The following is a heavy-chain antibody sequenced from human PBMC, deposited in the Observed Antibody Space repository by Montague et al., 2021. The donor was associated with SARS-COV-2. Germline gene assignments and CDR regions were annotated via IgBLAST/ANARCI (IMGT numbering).Heavy chain of an antibody. D-gene: IGHD3-22*01. Sequence: SETLSLTCTVSGGSISSSSYYWGWIRQPPGKGLEWIGSIYYSGSTYYNPSLQSRVTISVDTSKNQFSLKLSSVTAADTAVYYCARETEKYYDGSVYPFDYWGQGTLVTVSS. CDR3: ARETEKYYDGSVYPFDY. J-gene: IGHJ4*02. CDR2: IYYSGST. V-gene: IGHV4-39*02. CDR1: GGSISSSSYY.